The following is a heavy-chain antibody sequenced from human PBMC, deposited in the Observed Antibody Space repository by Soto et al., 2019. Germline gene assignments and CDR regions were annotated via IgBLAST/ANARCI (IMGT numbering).Heavy chain of an antibody. CDR1: GYSFTSYW. CDR3: ARHDPAAAGDY. V-gene: IGHV5-51*01. D-gene: IGHD6-13*01. J-gene: IGHJ4*02. Sequence: PXEFLTMSFTGSGYSFTSYWIGWVRQMPGKGLEWMGIIYPGDSDTRYSPSFQGQVTISADKSISTAYLQWSSLKASDTAMYYCARHDPAAAGDYWGQGTMVTVS. CDR2: IYPGDSDT.